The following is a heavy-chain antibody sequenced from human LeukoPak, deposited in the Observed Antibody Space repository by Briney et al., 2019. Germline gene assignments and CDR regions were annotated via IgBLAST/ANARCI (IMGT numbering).Heavy chain of an antibody. CDR1: GGSISSFY. J-gene: IGHJ4*02. Sequence: SETLSLTCTVSGGSISSFYWAWLRQPPGKGLEWIGEINHGGSTNYNPPLKSRVTMSVDTSKNQFSLKLTSVTAADTSVYYCARGSHDYGDFYLFDYWGQGTLVTVSS. D-gene: IGHD4-17*01. CDR2: INHGGST. CDR3: ARGSHDYGDFYLFDY. V-gene: IGHV4-34*01.